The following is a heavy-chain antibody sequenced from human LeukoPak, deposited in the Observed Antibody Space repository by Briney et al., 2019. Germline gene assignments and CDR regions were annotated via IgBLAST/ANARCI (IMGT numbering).Heavy chain of an antibody. D-gene: IGHD1-26*01. V-gene: IGHV3-21*01. CDR2: ISSSSAHI. CDR1: GFTFSSYS. CDR3: ARDIGGSYTAIDY. J-gene: IGHJ4*02. Sequence: PGGSLRLFCAASGFTFSSYSMNWVRQAPGKGLECVSFISSSSAHINYEDSVKGRFTISRDNPRNSLYLQMNSLRAEDTAVYYCARDIGGSYTAIDYWGQGTLVTVSS.